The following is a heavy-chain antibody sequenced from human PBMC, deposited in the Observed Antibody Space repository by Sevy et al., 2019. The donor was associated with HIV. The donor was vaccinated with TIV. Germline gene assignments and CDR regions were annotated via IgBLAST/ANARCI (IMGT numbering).Heavy chain of an antibody. CDR3: ARVYGDYEFDY. J-gene: IGHJ4*02. D-gene: IGHD4-17*01. Sequence: SETLSLTCAVSGGSISSGGYSWSWIRQPPGKGLEWIGYIYHSGSTYYNPSLKSRVTISVDRSKNQFSLKLSSVTAADTVVYYCARVYGDYEFDYWGQGTLVTVSS. V-gene: IGHV4-30-2*01. CDR2: IYHSGST. CDR1: GGSISSGGYS.